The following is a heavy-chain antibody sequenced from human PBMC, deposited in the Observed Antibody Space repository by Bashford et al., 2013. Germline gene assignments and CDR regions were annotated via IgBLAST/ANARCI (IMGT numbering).Heavy chain of an antibody. J-gene: IGHJ2*01. CDR2: INPNSGGT. V-gene: IGHV1-2*02. CDR3: ARGVEVVVTATWGHWYFDL. CDR1: GYTFTGYY. D-gene: IGHD2-21*02. Sequence: ASVKVSCKASGYTFTGYYMHWVRQAPGQGLEWMGWINPNSGGTDYAQKFQGRVTITADESTSTAYMELSSLRSEDTAVYYCARGVEVVVTATWGHWYFDLWGRGTLVTVSS.